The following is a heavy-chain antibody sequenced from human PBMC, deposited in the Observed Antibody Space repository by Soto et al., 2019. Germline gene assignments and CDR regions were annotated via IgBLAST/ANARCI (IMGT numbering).Heavy chain of an antibody. CDR1: GFSFTNFA. J-gene: IGHJ4*02. CDR2: IGASGDIT. D-gene: IGHD2-21*02. V-gene: IGHV3-23*01. Sequence: GGSLRLSFAASGFSFTNFAMSGVRQAPGKGLEWVAGIGASGDITWYADSVKGRLSISRDNSKNTLYLQLNSLRFEDTAVYYCAKDDFTDRGDDYFDSWGPGTLVTVSS. CDR3: AKDDFTDRGDDYFDS.